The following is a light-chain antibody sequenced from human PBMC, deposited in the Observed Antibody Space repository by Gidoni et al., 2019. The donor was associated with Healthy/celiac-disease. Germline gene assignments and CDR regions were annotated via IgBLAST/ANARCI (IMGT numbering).Light chain of an antibody. CDR2: DAS. V-gene: IGKV1-33*01. J-gene: IGKJ2*01. CDR1: QDISNY. Sequence: DIQMTQSPSSLSASVGDRVTITCQASQDISNYLNWYQQKPGKAPKLLIYDASNLETGVRSRFSGSGSGTDFTFTISNLQPEDIATYYCQQYDNLYTFGQGTKLEIK. CDR3: QQYDNLYT.